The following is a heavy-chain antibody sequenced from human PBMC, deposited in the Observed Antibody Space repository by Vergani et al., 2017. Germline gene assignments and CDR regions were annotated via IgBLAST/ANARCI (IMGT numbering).Heavy chain of an antibody. V-gene: IGHV5-51*01. CDR2: IYPGDSDT. J-gene: IGHJ4*02. Sequence: VQLVQSGAEVKKPGASVKVSCKGSGYSFTSYWIGWVRQMPGKGLEWMGIIYPGDSDTRYSPSFQGQVTISADKSISTAYLQWSSLKASDTAMYYCARIYDFWSGYEYYFDYWGQGTLVTVSS. CDR3: ARIYDFWSGYEYYFDY. CDR1: GYSFTSYW. D-gene: IGHD3-3*01.